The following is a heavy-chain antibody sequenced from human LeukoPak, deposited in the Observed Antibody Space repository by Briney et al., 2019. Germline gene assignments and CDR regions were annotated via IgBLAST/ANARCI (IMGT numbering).Heavy chain of an antibody. CDR3: ARETYYYDSSGYYPLDP. CDR1: GFTFSSYL. CDR2: IKQDGSEK. Sequence: PGGSLRLSCAASGFTFSSYLMSWVRQAPGKGLEWVANIKQDGSEKYYVDSVKGRFTISRDNAKNSLYPQMNSLRAEDTAVYYCARETYYYDSSGYYPLDPWGQGTLVTVSS. D-gene: IGHD3-22*01. J-gene: IGHJ5*02. V-gene: IGHV3-7*01.